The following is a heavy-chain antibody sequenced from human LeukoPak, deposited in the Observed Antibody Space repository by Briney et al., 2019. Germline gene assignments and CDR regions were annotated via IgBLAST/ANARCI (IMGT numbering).Heavy chain of an antibody. D-gene: IGHD1-26*01. J-gene: IGHJ4*02. CDR2: ISSSSDI. Sequence: PGGSLRLSCAASEFTFSTYSMNWVRQAPGKGLEWVSIISSSSDIHYADSVKGRFTISRDNAKNSLYLQMNSLRAEDTAVYYCARESGSYVYFDYWGQGTLVTVSS. CDR1: EFTFSTYS. V-gene: IGHV3-21*01. CDR3: ARESGSYVYFDY.